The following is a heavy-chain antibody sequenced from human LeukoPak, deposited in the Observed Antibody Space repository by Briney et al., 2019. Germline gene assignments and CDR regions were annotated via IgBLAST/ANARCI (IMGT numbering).Heavy chain of an antibody. V-gene: IGHV3-74*03. D-gene: IGHD3-3*01. CDR1: GFAFSTYW. Sequence: SGGSLRLSCAASGFAFSTYWMHWVRQAPGKVLVWVSRINSDGSTTEYADSVKGRFTISRDNAKNTLYLQMNSLRAEDTAVYYCAHTVWSGNYFDYWGQGTLVTVSS. J-gene: IGHJ4*02. CDR3: AHTVWSGNYFDY. CDR2: INSDGSTT.